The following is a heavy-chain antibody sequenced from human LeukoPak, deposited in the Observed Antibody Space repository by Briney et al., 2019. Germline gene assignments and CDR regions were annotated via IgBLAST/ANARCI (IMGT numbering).Heavy chain of an antibody. Sequence: GESLQISCKGSGYRFSSDWIGWVRQMPGKGLEWMGIIYPGDSETRYSPSFQGQVTISADKSISTAYLQWSSLKASDTAMYYCARFSGSGWSIYYFDYWGQGTLVTVSS. D-gene: IGHD6-19*01. J-gene: IGHJ4*02. CDR2: IYPGDSET. CDR1: GYRFSSDW. V-gene: IGHV5-51*01. CDR3: ARFSGSGWSIYYFDY.